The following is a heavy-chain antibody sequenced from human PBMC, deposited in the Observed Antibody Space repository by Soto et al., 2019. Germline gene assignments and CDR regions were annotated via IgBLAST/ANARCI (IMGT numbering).Heavy chain of an antibody. V-gene: IGHV4-34*01. D-gene: IGHD3-3*01. Sequence: SETPSLTCAVYGGSFSGYYWSWIRQPPGKGLEWIGEINHSGSTNYNPSLKSRVTISVDTSKNQFSLKLSSVTAADTAVYYCARLLYDFWSGYSLDYWGQGTLVTVSS. J-gene: IGHJ4*02. CDR2: INHSGST. CDR3: ARLLYDFWSGYSLDY. CDR1: GGSFSGYY.